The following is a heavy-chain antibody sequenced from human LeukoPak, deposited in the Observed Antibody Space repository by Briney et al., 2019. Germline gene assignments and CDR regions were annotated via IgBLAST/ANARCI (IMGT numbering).Heavy chain of an antibody. CDR1: GYTFTSYG. V-gene: IGHV1-18*01. CDR3: AREQGIAKLWGVMTQGMDV. D-gene: IGHD2-21*01. Sequence: ASVKVSCKASGYTFTSYGISWVRQAPGQGLEWMGWISAYNGNTNYAQKLQGRVTMTTDTSTSTAYMELRSLRSDDTAVYYCAREQGIAKLWGVMTQGMDVWGQGTTVTVSS. CDR2: ISAYNGNT. J-gene: IGHJ6*02.